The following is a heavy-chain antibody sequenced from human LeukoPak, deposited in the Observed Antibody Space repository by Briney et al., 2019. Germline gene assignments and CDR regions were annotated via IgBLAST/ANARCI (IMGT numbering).Heavy chain of an antibody. CDR1: GFTFSSYA. V-gene: IGHV3-23*01. Sequence: GGSLRLSCAASGFTFSSYAMSWVRQAPGKGLEWVSAISGSGGSTYYADSVKGRFTISRDNSKNTLYLQMNSLRAEDTAVYYCAKDEKYIVVVTATFDYWGQGTLVTVSS. CDR3: AKDEKYIVVVTATFDY. CDR2: ISGSGGST. J-gene: IGHJ4*02. D-gene: IGHD2-21*02.